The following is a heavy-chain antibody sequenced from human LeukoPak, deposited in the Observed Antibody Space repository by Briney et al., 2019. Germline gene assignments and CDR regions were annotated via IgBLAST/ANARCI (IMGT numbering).Heavy chain of an antibody. Sequence: GGSLRLSCAASGFTVSSNYMSWVRQAPGKGLEWVANIGQDGSEYYYVDSVKGRFTISRDNAKNSLYLHMDSLRVEDTAVYYCARDPPPVASRFDIWGQGTLATVSS. CDR2: IGQDGSEY. CDR1: GFTVSSNY. J-gene: IGHJ4*02. CDR3: ARDPPPVASRFDI. V-gene: IGHV3-7*01. D-gene: IGHD5-12*01.